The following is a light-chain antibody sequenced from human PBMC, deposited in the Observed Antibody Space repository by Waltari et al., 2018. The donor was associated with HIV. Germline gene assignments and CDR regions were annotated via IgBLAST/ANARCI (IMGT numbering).Light chain of an antibody. CDR2: AAS. CDR1: QSISSY. J-gene: IGKJ2*01. Sequence: DIQMTQSPSSLSASVGDRVTITCRASQSISSYLNWYQQKPVKAPKFLIYAASSLQSGVPSRFSGSGSGTDFTLTISSLQPEDFATYYCQQGYSTPPTFGQGTKLEIK. CDR3: QQGYSTPPT. V-gene: IGKV1-39*01.